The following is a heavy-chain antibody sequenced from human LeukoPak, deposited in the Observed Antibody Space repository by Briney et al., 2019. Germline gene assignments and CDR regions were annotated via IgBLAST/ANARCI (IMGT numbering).Heavy chain of an antibody. CDR2: INPNSGGT. CDR3: ARVRYRLAETYIDY. Sequence: ASVKVSCKASGYTFTGYYMHWVRQAPGQGPEWMGWINPNSGGTNYAQKFQGRVTMTRDTSISTAYMELSRLRSDDTAVYYCARVRYRLAETYIDYWGQGTLVAVSS. D-gene: IGHD3-16*01. V-gene: IGHV1-2*02. J-gene: IGHJ4*02. CDR1: GYTFTGYY.